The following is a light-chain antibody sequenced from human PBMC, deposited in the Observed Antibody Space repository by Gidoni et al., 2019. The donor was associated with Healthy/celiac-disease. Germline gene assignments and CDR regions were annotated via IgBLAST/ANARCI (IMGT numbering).Light chain of an antibody. CDR1: QGISSY. CDR2: AAS. J-gene: IGKJ1*01. CDR3: QQYYSYPPT. V-gene: IGKV1-8*01. Sequence: AIRMTQSPSSFSASTGGRVTITCRASQGISSYLAWYQQKHGKAPKLLIYAASTLQSGVTSRFSGSGSGTDFTLTISCLQSEDFATYYCQQYYSYPPTFGQGTKVEIK.